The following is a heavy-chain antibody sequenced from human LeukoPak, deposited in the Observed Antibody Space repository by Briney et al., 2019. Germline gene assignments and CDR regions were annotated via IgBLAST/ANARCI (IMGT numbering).Heavy chain of an antibody. D-gene: IGHD6-13*01. CDR1: GYFSTAYY. CDR2: IRHDGHT. CDR3: ASSGSFRQQLVK. Sequence: PSETLSLTCTVSGYFSTAYYWGWIRQPPGKGLEWIASIRHDGHTYYNPSLKSQVSISVDMSRNQFSLKLSSVTAADTAVYYCASSGSFRQQLVKWGQGTLVTVSS. J-gene: IGHJ4*02. V-gene: IGHV4-38-2*02.